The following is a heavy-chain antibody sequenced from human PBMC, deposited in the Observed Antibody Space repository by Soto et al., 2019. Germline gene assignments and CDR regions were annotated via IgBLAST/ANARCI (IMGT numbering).Heavy chain of an antibody. J-gene: IGHJ6*03. Sequence: SETLSLTCAVSSGSISSSNWWSWVRQPPGKGLEWIGEIYHSGSTNYNPSLKSRVTISVDKSKNQFSLKLSSVTAADTAVYYCAREEGLRPERNYYYYMDVWGKRTTVSVSS. CDR1: SGSISSSNW. CDR2: IYHSGST. V-gene: IGHV4-4*02. D-gene: IGHD4-17*01. CDR3: AREEGLRPERNYYYYMDV.